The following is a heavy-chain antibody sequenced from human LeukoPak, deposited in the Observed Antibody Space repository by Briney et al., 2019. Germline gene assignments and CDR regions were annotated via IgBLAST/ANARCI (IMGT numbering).Heavy chain of an antibody. D-gene: IGHD3-22*01. CDR1: GGSIRDYY. V-gene: IGHV4-59*01. Sequence: PSETLSLTCTVSGGSIRDYYSTWVRQPPGKGLEWIGYIFYSGGTNYNPSLKSRVTISVDTSKNQFSLKLRSVTAADTAVYYCARAPPTRFYDSTGFLDYWGQGTLVTVSS. CDR2: IFYSGGT. CDR3: ARAPPTRFYDSTGFLDY. J-gene: IGHJ4*02.